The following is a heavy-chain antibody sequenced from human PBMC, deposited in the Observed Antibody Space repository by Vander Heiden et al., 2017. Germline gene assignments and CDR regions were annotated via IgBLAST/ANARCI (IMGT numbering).Heavy chain of an antibody. CDR1: GFTFSNYG. V-gene: IGHV3-30*03. D-gene: IGHD1-20*01. CDR3: ARGLTGTGDY. Sequence: QVQLVESGGGVVPPGRSLRLSCAASGFTFSNYGMHWVRQAPGKGLEWVALISYDGSNKFYADSVKGRFTIPRDKSRHTVYLQMNSLTAEDTAVYYCARGLTGTGDYWGQGTLVTVSS. CDR2: ISYDGSNK. J-gene: IGHJ4*02.